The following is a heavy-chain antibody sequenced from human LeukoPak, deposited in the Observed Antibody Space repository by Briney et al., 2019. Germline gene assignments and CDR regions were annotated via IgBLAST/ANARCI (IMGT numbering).Heavy chain of an antibody. CDR3: ARHVCGSSSCYSPPYNWFDP. CDR2: IYYSGTT. V-gene: IGHV4-39*01. CDR1: TGSISSSNYY. J-gene: IGHJ5*02. Sequence: PSQTLSLTCTVSTGSISSSNYYWGWIRQPPGKGLEWIGSIYYSGTTYYNPSLKSRVTISVVTSKNQFSLKLSSVTAADTAVYYCARHVCGSSSCYSPPYNWFDPCGQGTLVTVSS. D-gene: IGHD2-2*01.